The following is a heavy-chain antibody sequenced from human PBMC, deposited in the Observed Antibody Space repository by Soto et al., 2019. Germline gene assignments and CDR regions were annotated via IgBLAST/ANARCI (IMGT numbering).Heavy chain of an antibody. CDR3: TRGPPMAIQALDY. V-gene: IGHV3-49*03. J-gene: IGHJ4*02. CDR2: IRSKAYGGAT. Sequence: GGSLRLSCTASGFTFGDYAMSWFRQAPGKGLEWVGFIRSKAYGGATEYDASVKGRFTISRDDSKSIAYLQVNSLKTEDTAVRYCTRGPPMAIQALDYWGEGTLDTVSS. CDR1: GFTFGDYA.